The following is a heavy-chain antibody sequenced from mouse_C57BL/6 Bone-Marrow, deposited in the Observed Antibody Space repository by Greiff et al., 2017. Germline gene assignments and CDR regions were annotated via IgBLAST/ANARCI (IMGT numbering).Heavy chain of an antibody. CDR2: IYPSDSET. V-gene: IGHV1-61*01. CDR3: ARENYDYFAY. J-gene: IGHJ2*01. CDR1: GYTFTSYW. D-gene: IGHD1-1*01. Sequence: QVQLQQPGAELVRPGSSVKLSCKASGYTFTSYWMDWVKQRPGQGLEWIGNIYPSDSETHYNQKFKDKATLTVDKSSSTAYMQLSSLTSEDSAVYYCARENYDYFAYWGQGTTLTVSS.